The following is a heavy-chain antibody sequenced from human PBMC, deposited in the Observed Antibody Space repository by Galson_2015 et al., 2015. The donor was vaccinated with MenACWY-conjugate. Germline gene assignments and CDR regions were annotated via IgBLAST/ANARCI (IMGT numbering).Heavy chain of an antibody. V-gene: IGHV3-7*03. D-gene: IGHD3-9*01. CDR3: AKEHILTGYSPGTHAFDI. CDR1: GFSFSNHW. J-gene: IGHJ3*02. CDR2: MNQDGSKK. Sequence: SLRLSCAGSGFSFSNHWMYWVRQAPGKGLEWVANMNQDGSKKYYVDSVKGRFTISRDNAKNSLYLQMNSLRVEGTAVYYCAKEHILTGYSPGTHAFDIWGQGTMVTVSS.